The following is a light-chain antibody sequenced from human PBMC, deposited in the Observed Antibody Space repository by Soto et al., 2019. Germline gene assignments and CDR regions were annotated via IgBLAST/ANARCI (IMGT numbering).Light chain of an antibody. CDR2: SNN. V-gene: IGLV1-44*01. CDR1: SSNIGSNT. J-gene: IGLJ1*01. CDR3: AEWDDSLNGYV. Sequence: SVVTQPPSASVTPGQRVTISCSGSSSNIGSNTVNWYQQLPGTAPKLLIYSNNQRPSGVPDRFSGSKYGTSASLAISGLQSEDEADYYCAEWDDSLNGYVFGTGTKVTVL.